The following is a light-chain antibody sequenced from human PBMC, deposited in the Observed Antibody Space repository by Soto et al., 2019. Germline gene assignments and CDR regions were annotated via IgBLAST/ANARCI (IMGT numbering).Light chain of an antibody. V-gene: IGKV3-20*01. CDR1: QSIRSNY. J-gene: IGKJ1*01. CDR3: QQYGSSPPT. CDR2: GAS. Sequence: EIVLTQSPGTLSSSPGERATLSCRASQSIRSNYLAWYQEKPGQAPRLLIYGASSRATGTPDRFSGTGSGTDFTLTISRLEPEDVAVYYCQQYGSSPPTFGQGTKVEIK.